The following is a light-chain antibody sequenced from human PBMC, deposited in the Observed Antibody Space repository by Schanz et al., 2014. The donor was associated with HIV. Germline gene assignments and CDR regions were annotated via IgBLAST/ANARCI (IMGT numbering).Light chain of an antibody. Sequence: EIVMTQSPATLSVSPGERATLSCRASQSVSSNLAWYQQTPGQAPRLLIYGASTRATGIPARFSGSGSGTDFTLTISSLEPEDFAVYYCQQRSNWLTFGGGTKVEIK. J-gene: IGKJ4*01. CDR1: QSVSSN. CDR2: GAS. V-gene: IGKV3-15*01. CDR3: QQRSNWLT.